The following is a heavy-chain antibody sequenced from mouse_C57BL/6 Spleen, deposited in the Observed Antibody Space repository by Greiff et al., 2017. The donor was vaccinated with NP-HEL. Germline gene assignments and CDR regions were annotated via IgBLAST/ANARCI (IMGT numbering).Heavy chain of an antibody. CDR3: ARHRGRFDY. CDR2: ISGGGGNT. CDR1: GFTFSSYT. Sequence: EVKLMESGGGLVKPGGSLKLSCAASGFTFSSYTMSWVRQTPEKRLEWVATISGGGGNTYYPDSVKGRFTISRDNAKNTLYLQMSSLWSEDTALYNSARHRGRFDYWGQGTTLTVSS. J-gene: IGHJ2*01. V-gene: IGHV5-9*01.